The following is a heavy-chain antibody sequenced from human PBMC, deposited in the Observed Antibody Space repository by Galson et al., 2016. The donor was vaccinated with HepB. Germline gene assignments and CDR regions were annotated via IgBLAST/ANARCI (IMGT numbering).Heavy chain of an antibody. Sequence: LSLTCAVYGGSFSGSYWNWIRQYPGKGREWVGEINDSGTTNYNPSLKSRVTLSLATSKKQFTLKLSSVTAADTAVYYCERGISVAVAVDCWGPGNLVTVSS. CDR2: INDSGTT. CDR1: GGSFSGSY. CDR3: ERGISVAVAVDC. V-gene: IGHV4-34*01. J-gene: IGHJ4*02.